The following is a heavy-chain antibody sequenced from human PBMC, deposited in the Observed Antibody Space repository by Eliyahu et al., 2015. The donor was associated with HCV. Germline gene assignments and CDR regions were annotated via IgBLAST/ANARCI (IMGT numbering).Heavy chain of an antibody. CDR1: GFTFSSYS. D-gene: IGHD1-26*01. CDR2: ISSSSSTI. V-gene: IGHV3-48*02. CDR3: ARVGAIETYYYYGMDV. Sequence: EVQLVESGGGLVQPGGSLRLSCAASGFTFSSYSMNWVRQAPGKGLEWVSYISSSSSTIYYADSVKGRFTISRDNAKNSLYLQMNSLRDEDTAVYYCARVGAIETYYYYGMDVWGQGTTVTVSS. J-gene: IGHJ6*02.